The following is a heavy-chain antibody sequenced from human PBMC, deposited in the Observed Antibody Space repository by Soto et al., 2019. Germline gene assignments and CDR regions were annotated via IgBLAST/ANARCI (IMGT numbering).Heavy chain of an antibody. CDR2: IYCSGST. D-gene: IGHD3-3*01. CDR3: ARASGVVNHFDY. Sequence: PSETLSLTCTVSGGSISSGGYYWSWIRQHPGKGLEWIGYIYCSGSTYYNPSLKSRVTISVDTSKNQFSLKLSSVTAADTAVYYCARASGVVNHFDYWGQGTLVTVSS. V-gene: IGHV4-31*03. J-gene: IGHJ4*02. CDR1: GGSISSGGYY.